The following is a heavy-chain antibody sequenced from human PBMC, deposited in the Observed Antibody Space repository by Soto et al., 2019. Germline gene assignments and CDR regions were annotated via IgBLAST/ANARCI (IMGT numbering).Heavy chain of an antibody. CDR1: GYTFTTYG. V-gene: IGHV1-18*04. J-gene: IGHJ6*02. CDR2: ISGYNGNT. Sequence: QGQLVQSGAEVKKRGASVKVSCKTSGYTFTTYGISWVRQAPGQGLEWMGWISGYNGNTDYAQEVQGRVTLTIDTSTSSAYMELRILRADDTAVYYCARGTTSPTYYYYGMDIWGQGTTVTVSS. CDR3: ARGTTSPTYYYYGMDI. D-gene: IGHD2-2*01.